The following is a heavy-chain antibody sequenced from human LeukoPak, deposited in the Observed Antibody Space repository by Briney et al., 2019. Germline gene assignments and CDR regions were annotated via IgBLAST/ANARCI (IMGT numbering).Heavy chain of an antibody. CDR2: LYYVGST. CDR3: ARSVTTRANDDFDI. CDR1: GCSISRYD. Sequence: WESLSLTCTASGCSISRYDWSWIRQPPGKGLEWLGYLYYVGSTNCNPSLKGRVTVSVDTSKNQFPLKLSSVTAADTAVYYCARSVTTRANDDFDIWGQGTMVTVSS. V-gene: IGHV4-59*08. D-gene: IGHD4-17*01. J-gene: IGHJ3*02.